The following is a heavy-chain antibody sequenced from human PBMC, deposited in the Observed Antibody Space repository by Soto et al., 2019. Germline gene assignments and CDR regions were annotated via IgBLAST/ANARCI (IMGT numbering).Heavy chain of an antibody. D-gene: IGHD3-3*01. CDR2: IYYSGST. CDR3: ARRVVGDFWSGYYFVYFDY. V-gene: IGHV4-39*01. J-gene: IGHJ4*02. Sequence: SETLSLTCTVSGGSISSSSYYWGWIRQPPGKGLEWIGSIYYSGSTYYNPSLKSRVTISVDTSKNQFSLKLSSVTAADTAVYYCARRVVGDFWSGYYFVYFDYWGQGTLVTVSS. CDR1: GGSISSSSYY.